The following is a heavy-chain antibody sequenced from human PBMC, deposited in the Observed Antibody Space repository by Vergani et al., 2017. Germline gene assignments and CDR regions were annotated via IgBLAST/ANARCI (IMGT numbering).Heavy chain of an antibody. D-gene: IGHD4-17*01. V-gene: IGHV4-31*03. CDR3: AREDYGDYGPDAFDI. CDR2: IYYSGST. J-gene: IGHJ3*02. Sequence: QVQLQESGPGLVKPSETLSLTCTVSGGSISSGGYYWSWIRQHPGKGLEWIGYIYYSGSTYYNPSLKSRVTISVDTSKNQFSLKLSSVTAADTAVYYCAREDYGDYGPDAFDIWGQGTMVTVSS. CDR1: GGSISSGGYY.